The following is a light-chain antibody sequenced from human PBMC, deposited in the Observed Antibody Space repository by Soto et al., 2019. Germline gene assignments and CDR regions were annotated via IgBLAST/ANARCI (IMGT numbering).Light chain of an antibody. CDR1: QSVSSN. J-gene: IGKJ2*01. Sequence: EIVMTHSPATLSVSPGERATLSCRASQSVSSNLAWYQQKPGQAPRLLIYGASTRATGIPARFSGSGSGTEFTLTISSLQSADFAVYYCQQYNNWPPYTFGQGTKLEIK. V-gene: IGKV3-15*01. CDR2: GAS. CDR3: QQYNNWPPYT.